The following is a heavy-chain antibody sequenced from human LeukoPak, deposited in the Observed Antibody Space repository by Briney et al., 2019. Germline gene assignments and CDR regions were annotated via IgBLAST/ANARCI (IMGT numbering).Heavy chain of an antibody. D-gene: IGHD6-19*01. CDR1: GFTFSSYG. V-gene: IGHV3-30*18. J-gene: IGHJ6*02. Sequence: GGSLRLSYAASGFTFSSYGMHWVRQAPGKGLEWVAVISYDGSNKYYADSVKGRFTISRDNSKNTLYLQMNSLRAEDTAVYYCAKEGDSSGWYARAYYYYGMDVWGQGTTVTVSS. CDR2: ISYDGSNK. CDR3: AKEGDSSGWYARAYYYYGMDV.